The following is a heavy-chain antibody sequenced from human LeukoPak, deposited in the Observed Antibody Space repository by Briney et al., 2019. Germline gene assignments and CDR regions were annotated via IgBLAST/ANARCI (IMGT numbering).Heavy chain of an antibody. CDR3: ARALRTVWGYYFDY. D-gene: IGHD4-17*01. J-gene: IGHJ4*02. CDR2: ISSSGNTI. CDR1: GFTFSSCE. Sequence: GGSLRLSCAASGFTFSSCEMNWVRQAPGKGLEWVSYISSSGNTIYYADSVKGRFTISRDNAKNSLYLLMNSLRAEDTAVYYCARALRTVWGYYFDYWGQGTLVTVSS. V-gene: IGHV3-48*03.